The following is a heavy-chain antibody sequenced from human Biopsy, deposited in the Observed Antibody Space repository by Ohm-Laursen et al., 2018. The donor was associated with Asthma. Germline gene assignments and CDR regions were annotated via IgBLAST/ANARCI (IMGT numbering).Heavy chain of an antibody. V-gene: IGHV2-5*01. CDR3: AYRYRCDYFDL. J-gene: IGHJ4*02. Sequence: TQPLTLLRTFSGFPLSTSGVSLGWIRQPPGKALVWLVLLFRTDDKRYTPSLKSRLTITQDTAKNQVVLTLTRIDPVDTATYFCAYRYRCDYFDLRGQGTLVTVSS. CDR1: GFPLSTSGVS. CDR2: LFRTDDK. D-gene: IGHD1-14*01.